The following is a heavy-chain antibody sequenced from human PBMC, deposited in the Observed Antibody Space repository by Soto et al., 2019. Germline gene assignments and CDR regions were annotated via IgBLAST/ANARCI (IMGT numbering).Heavy chain of an antibody. J-gene: IGHJ5*02. CDR1: GDSVSSNTSS. CDR2: TYFRSKWYN. CDR3: AKGDNLGSKTGHAVDP. D-gene: IGHD1-26*01. V-gene: IGHV6-1*01. Sequence: PSQTLSLTFAISGDSVSSNTSSWNWIRQCPSRGLEWLGRTYFRSKWYNDYAVSVKSRIIINPDTSNNQFSLQLNSLTPEDTAVYFCAKGDNLGSKTGHAVDPSGKGILDTFSS.